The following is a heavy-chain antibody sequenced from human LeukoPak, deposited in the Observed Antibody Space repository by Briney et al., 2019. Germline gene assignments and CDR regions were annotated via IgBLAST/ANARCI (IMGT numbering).Heavy chain of an antibody. J-gene: IGHJ4*02. CDR3: AKDWGSLYCSSTSCYPMYYFDY. D-gene: IGHD2-2*01. CDR1: GFTFDDYG. CDR2: INWNGGST. V-gene: IGHV3-20*04. Sequence: GGSLRLSCAASGFTFDDYGMSWVRQAPGKGLEWVSGINWNGGSTGYADSVKGRFTISRDNSKNTLYLQMNSLRAEDTAVYYCAKDWGSLYCSSTSCYPMYYFDYWGQGTLVTVSS.